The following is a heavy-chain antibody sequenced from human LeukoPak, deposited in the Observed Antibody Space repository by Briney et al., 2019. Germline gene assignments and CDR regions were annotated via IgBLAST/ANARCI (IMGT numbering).Heavy chain of an antibody. D-gene: IGHD5-12*01. CDR3: ARDSGGYDFDY. V-gene: IGHV4-31*03. J-gene: IGHJ4*02. Sequence: SETLSLTCTVSGGSISSGGYYCSWIRQHPGKGLEWIGYIYYSGSTYYNPSLKSRVTISVDTSKNQFSLKLSSVTAADTAVYYCARDSGGYDFDYWGQGTLVTVSS. CDR1: GGSISSGGYY. CDR2: IYYSGST.